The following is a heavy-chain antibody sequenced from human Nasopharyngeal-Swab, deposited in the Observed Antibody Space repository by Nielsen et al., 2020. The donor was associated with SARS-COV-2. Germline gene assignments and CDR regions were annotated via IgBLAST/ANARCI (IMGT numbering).Heavy chain of an antibody. Sequence: ASVKVSCKVSGYTLTELSMHWVRQAPGKGLEWMGGFDPEDGETIYAQKFQGRVTMTEDTSTDTAYMELSSLRSEDTAVYYCARDCTNGVCYTVAYYYYGMDVWGQGTTVTVSS. J-gene: IGHJ6*02. V-gene: IGHV1-24*01. CDR2: FDPEDGET. D-gene: IGHD2-8*01. CDR3: ARDCTNGVCYTVAYYYYGMDV. CDR1: GYTLTELS.